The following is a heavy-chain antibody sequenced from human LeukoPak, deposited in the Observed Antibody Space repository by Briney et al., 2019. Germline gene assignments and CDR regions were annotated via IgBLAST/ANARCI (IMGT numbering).Heavy chain of an antibody. J-gene: IGHJ4*02. CDR1: GFTLSTYA. CDR3: ALKPYCTESECFGFDY. Sequence: VGSQRPSRAASGFTLSTYATSWVRQAAGPGGEGVCSISGHDGSLHYADSLRGRFTISSDNPWNTVYLQMNSLRSGDTAVYYCALKPYCTESECFGFDYWGQGIHVTVSS. D-gene: IGHD2-8*01. CDR2: ISGHDGSL. V-gene: IGHV3-23*01.